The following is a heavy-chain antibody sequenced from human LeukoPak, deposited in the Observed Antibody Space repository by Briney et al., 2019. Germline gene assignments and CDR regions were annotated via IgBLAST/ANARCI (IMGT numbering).Heavy chain of an antibody. Sequence: ASVKVSCKASGYTFTGYYMHWVRQAPGRGLEWMGWINPNTGGTNYAQKFQGRVTMTRDTSISTAYMELSSLRSDDTAMYYCARDVLLAVPGLDYWGRGPWSPSPQ. V-gene: IGHV1-2*02. D-gene: IGHD6-19*01. J-gene: IGHJ4*02. CDR2: INPNTGGT. CDR3: ARDVLLAVPGLDY. CDR1: GYTFTGYY.